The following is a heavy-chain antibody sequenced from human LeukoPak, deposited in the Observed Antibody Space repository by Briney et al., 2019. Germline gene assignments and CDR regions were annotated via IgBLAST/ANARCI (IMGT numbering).Heavy chain of an antibody. CDR2: IYSGGST. J-gene: IGHJ3*02. CDR1: GFTVSNNY. D-gene: IGHD1-1*01. CDR3: ARRGSGRAFDI. Sequence: GGSLRLSCAASGFTVSNNYMSWVRQAPGKGLEWVSIIYSGGSTYYADSVKGRFTISRDNSENTLYLEMNSLRAEDTAVYYCARRGSGRAFDIWGQGTMVTVSS. V-gene: IGHV3-53*01.